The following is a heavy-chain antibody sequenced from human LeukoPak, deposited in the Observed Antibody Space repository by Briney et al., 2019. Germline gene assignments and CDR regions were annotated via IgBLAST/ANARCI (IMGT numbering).Heavy chain of an antibody. CDR1: GYTFTDSL. CDR3: ASGGLGGGSDAFDL. D-gene: IGHD3-16*01. V-gene: IGHV1-2*02. CDR2: IHRNDGGT. J-gene: IGHJ3*01. Sequence: ASVKVSCKASGYTFTDSLLHWVRQAPGQGLEWMAWIHRNDGGTYSAQKFQGRVTTARDTSINTAYMELSGLTSDDTAVYYCASGGLGGGSDAFDLWGQGTMVIVSS.